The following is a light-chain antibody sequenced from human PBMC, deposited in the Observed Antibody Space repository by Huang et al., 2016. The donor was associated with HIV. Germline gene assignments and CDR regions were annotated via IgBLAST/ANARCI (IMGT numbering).Light chain of an antibody. CDR3: QQSYSPLG. CDR2: AAS. J-gene: IGKJ4*02. CDR1: QSISNY. V-gene: IGKV1-39*01. Sequence: DIQMTQSPSSLSASVEDRVTITCRASQSISNYSNWYQQKPGKAPKLLIYAASSLQIGVPSRFSGSGSGTDFTLTISSLQPEDFATYYCQQSYSPLGFGGGTKVEIK.